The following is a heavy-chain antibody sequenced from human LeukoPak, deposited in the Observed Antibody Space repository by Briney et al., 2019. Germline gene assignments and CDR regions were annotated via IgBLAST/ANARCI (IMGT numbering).Heavy chain of an antibody. D-gene: IGHD6-13*01. CDR3: AREARGSAAARNYYYMDV. J-gene: IGHJ6*03. Sequence: SETLSLTCTVSGGSISSYYWSWIRQPAGKGLEWIGRIYTSGGTNYNPSLKSRVTMSVDTSKNQFSLKLSSVTAADTAVYYCAREARGSAAARNYYYMDVWGKGTTVTVSS. CDR2: IYTSGGT. CDR1: GGSISSYY. V-gene: IGHV4-4*07.